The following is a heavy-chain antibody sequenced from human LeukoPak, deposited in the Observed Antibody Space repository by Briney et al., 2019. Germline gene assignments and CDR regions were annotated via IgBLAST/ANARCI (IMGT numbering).Heavy chain of an antibody. CDR3: ARGFYPFDY. V-gene: IGHV4-34*01. CDR2: INHSGST. D-gene: IGHD2/OR15-2a*01. Sequence: SETLSLTCAVYGGSFSGYYWSWIRQPPGKGLEWIGEINHSGSTNYNPSHKSRVTISVDTSKNQFSLKLSSVTAADTAVYYCARGFYPFDYWGQGTLVTVSS. CDR1: GGSFSGYY. J-gene: IGHJ4*02.